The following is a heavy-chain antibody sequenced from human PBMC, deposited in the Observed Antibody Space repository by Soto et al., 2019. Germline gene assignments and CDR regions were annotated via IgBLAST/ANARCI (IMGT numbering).Heavy chain of an antibody. CDR1: GFTFSSYG. CDR3: ACGNTMIEDY. J-gene: IGHJ4*02. CDR2: ISYDGSNK. V-gene: IGHV3-30*03. Sequence: SLRLSCAASGFTFSSYGMHWVRQAPGKGLEWVAVISYDGSNKYYADSVKGRFTISRDNSKNTLYLQMNSLRAEDTAVYYCACGNTMIEDYWGQGTLVTVSA. D-gene: IGHD3-22*01.